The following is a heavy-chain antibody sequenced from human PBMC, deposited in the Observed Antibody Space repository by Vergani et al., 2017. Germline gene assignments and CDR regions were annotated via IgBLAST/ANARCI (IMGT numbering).Heavy chain of an antibody. CDR1: GFTFSDFS. Sequence: VQLVESVGGLVKPGGSLRLSCAASGFTFSDFSMSWVRQAPGKGLEWVAFIGSSGPYINYADSVKGRFIISRDNTNNSLFLQLRSLRAEDAAVYYGARDCTSGGCPDNYGMDVWGQGATVTVSS. V-gene: IGHV3-21*06. J-gene: IGHJ6*02. CDR2: IGSSGPYI. D-gene: IGHD2-8*01. CDR3: ARDCTSGGCPDNYGMDV.